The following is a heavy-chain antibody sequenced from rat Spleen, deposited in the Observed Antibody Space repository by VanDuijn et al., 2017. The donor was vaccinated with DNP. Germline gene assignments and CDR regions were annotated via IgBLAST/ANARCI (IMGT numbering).Heavy chain of an antibody. CDR3: ARWSSSHWYFDF. Sequence: EVQLVESGGGLVQPGRSLKLSCAASGFTFSNYSMAWVRQAPKKGLEWVAYIRYDGGSTHYGDSVKGRFTISRDNAKSPLYLQRNSLRSEDMATYFCARWSSSHWYFDFWGPGTMVTVSS. V-gene: IGHV5-22*01. CDR1: GFTFSNYS. D-gene: IGHD1-2*01. J-gene: IGHJ1*01. CDR2: IRYDGGST.